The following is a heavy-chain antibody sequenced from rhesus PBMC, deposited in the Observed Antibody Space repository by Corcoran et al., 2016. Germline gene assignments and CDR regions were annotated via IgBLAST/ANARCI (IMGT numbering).Heavy chain of an antibody. CDR2: IYGSSTST. D-gene: IGHD3-34*01. J-gene: IGHJ4*01. V-gene: IGHV4S10*01. Sequence: QVQLQGSGPGVVKPSETLSLTCAVSGGSISDSYRWSWIRQPPGKGLEWIGYIYGSSTSTNYNPSLKSRVTISKDTSKNQVSLKLSSVTAADTAVYYCARLRSGDYYSFDYWGQGVLVTGSS. CDR1: GGSISDSYR. CDR3: ARLRSGDYYSFDY.